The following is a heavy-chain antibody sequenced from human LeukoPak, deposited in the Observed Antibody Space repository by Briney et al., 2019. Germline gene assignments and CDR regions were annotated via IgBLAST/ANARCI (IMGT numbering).Heavy chain of an antibody. V-gene: IGHV3-53*01. CDR2: IYSGGST. CDR1: GFTVSSNY. CDR3: ARGGGGPWDYFFDY. Sequence: GGSLRLSCAASGFTVSSNYMSWVRQAPGKGLEWVSVIYSGGSTSYADSAKGRFTISRDNSKNTLYLQMNSLRAEDTAVYYCARGGGGPWDYFFDYWGQGTLVTVSS. J-gene: IGHJ4*02. D-gene: IGHD2-15*01.